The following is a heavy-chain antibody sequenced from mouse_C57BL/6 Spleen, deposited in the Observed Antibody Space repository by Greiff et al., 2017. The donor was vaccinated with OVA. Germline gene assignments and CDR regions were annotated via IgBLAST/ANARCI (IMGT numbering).Heavy chain of an antibody. V-gene: IGHV1-80*01. Sequence: VKLMESGAELVKPGASVKISCKASGYAFSSYWMNWVKQRPGKGLEWIGQIYPGDGDTNYNGKFKGKATLTADKSSSTAYMQLSSLTSEDSAVYFCARYEPGYFDVWGTGTTVTVSS. D-gene: IGHD2-3*01. CDR1: GYAFSSYW. CDR3: ARYEPGYFDV. J-gene: IGHJ1*03. CDR2: IYPGDGDT.